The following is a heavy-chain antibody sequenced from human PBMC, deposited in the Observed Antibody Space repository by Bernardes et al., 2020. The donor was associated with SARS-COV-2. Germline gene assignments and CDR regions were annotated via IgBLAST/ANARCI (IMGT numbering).Heavy chain of an antibody. D-gene: IGHD2-2*01. CDR2: IYWDDDK. CDR1: GFSLSPSGVG. CDR3: AHSSDIVVVPAQFDP. V-gene: IGHV2-5*02. Sequence: SGDTPSKPPQPLTLSCPFSGFSLSPSGVGVGWIRQPPGKALEWLALIYWDDDKRYSPSLKSRLTITKDTSKNQVVLTMTNMDPVDTATYYCAHSSDIVVVPAQFDPWGQGTLVTVSS. J-gene: IGHJ5*02.